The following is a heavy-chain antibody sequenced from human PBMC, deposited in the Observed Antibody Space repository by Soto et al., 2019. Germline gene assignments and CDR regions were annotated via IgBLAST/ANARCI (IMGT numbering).Heavy chain of an antibody. V-gene: IGHV3-23*01. CDR3: AKDPTVLMVYDKYYFDY. J-gene: IGHJ4*02. Sequence: EVQLLESGGGLVQPGGSLRLSCAASGFTFSSYAMSWVRQAPGKGLELVSAISGSGGSTYYADSVKCRFTIDRDNSKNTLYLQMNSLRAEDTAVYYCAKDPTVLMVYDKYYFDYWGQGTLVTVSS. D-gene: IGHD2-8*01. CDR1: GFTFSSYA. CDR2: ISGSGGST.